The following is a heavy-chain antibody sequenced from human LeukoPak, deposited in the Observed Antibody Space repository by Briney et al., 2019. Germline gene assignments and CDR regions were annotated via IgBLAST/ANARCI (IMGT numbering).Heavy chain of an antibody. CDR2: IYYSGST. CDR1: GGSISSYY. D-gene: IGHD2-2*01. V-gene: IGHV4-59*08. Sequence: SETLSLTCTVSGGSISSYYWSWIRQPPGKGLEWIGYIYYSGSTNYKPSLKSRVTISVETSKNQFSLKLSSVTAEDAAVYYCARVHCSSTSCYYYFDYWGQGTLVTVSS. J-gene: IGHJ4*02. CDR3: ARVHCSSTSCYYYFDY.